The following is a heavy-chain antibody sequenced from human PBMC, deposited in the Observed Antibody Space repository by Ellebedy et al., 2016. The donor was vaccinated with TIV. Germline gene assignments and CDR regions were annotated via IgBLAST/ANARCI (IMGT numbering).Heavy chain of an antibody. Sequence: AASVKVSCKASGYTFTGYYMHWVRQAPGQGLEWMGWINPNSGGTNYARKFQGWVTMTRDTSNSTAYMELSRLRSDDTAVYYCARDGGSYSDFDYWGQGTLVTVSS. CDR2: INPNSGGT. J-gene: IGHJ4*02. CDR1: GYTFTGYY. D-gene: IGHD1-26*01. V-gene: IGHV1-2*04. CDR3: ARDGGSYSDFDY.